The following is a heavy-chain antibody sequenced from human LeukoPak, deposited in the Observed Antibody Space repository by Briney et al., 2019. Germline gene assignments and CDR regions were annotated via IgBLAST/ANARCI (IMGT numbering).Heavy chain of an antibody. J-gene: IGHJ4*02. CDR3: ARASGSYDY. D-gene: IGHD1-26*01. CDR1: GFNFNNYA. CDR2: ISNIGGNT. V-gene: IGHV3-23*01. Sequence: GGSLRLSCAASGFNFNNYAMSWVRQAPGKGLEWVSSISNIGGNTYYADSVKGRFTISRDNSKNTLFLQMNSLRAEDTAVYYCARASGSYDYWGQGTLVTVSS.